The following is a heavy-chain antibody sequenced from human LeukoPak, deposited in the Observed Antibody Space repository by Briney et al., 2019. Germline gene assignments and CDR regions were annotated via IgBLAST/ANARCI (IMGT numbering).Heavy chain of an antibody. V-gene: IGHV3-66*01. D-gene: IGHD3-22*01. CDR2: IYSGGST. J-gene: IGHJ4*02. CDR3: VRAMISGSDY. Sequence: GGSLRLSCAASGFTVSSNYMTWVRQAPGKGLEWVSVIYSGGSTDYADSVKGRFTISRDNSKNTLYLQMNSLRAEDTAVYYCVRAMISGSDYWGQGTLVTASS. CDR1: GFTVSSNY.